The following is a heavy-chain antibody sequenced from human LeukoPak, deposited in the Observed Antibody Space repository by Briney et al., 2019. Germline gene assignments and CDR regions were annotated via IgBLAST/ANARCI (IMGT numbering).Heavy chain of an antibody. CDR3: ATPSRSGGSCLVY. CDR2: IYSGGST. CDR1: GFTVSSNY. D-gene: IGHD2-15*01. Sequence: PGGSLRLSCAASGFTVSSNYISWVRQAPGKGLEWVSVIYSGGSTYYADSVKGRFTISRDNSKNTLYLQMNSLRAEDTAVYYCATPSRSGGSCLVYWGQGTLVTVSS. J-gene: IGHJ4*02. V-gene: IGHV3-53*01.